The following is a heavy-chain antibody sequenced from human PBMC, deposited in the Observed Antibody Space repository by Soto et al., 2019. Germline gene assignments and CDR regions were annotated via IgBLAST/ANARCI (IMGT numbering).Heavy chain of an antibody. J-gene: IGHJ3*01. CDR1: GFTFSSYS. Sequence: GGSLRLSCAASGFTFSSYSMNWVRQAPGKGLEWVSSISSSSSYIYYADSVEGRFTISRDNAKNSLYLQMNSLRAEDTAVYYCARERENYDSSDSFWGQGTMVTVSS. D-gene: IGHD3-22*01. V-gene: IGHV3-21*01. CDR3: ARERENYDSSDSF. CDR2: ISSSSSYI.